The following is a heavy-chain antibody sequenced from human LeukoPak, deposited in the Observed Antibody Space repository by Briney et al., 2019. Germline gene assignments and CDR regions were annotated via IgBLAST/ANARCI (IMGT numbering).Heavy chain of an antibody. J-gene: IGHJ6*03. CDR3: ASSGIAVAGLLYYYMDV. V-gene: IGHV4-59*01. D-gene: IGHD6-19*01. CDR1: GGSLSSYY. CDR2: IYYSGST. Sequence: SETLSLTCTVSGGSLSSYYWSWIRQPPGKGLEWIGYIYYSGSTNYNASLKSRVTISVDTSKNQFSLKLSSVTAADTAVYYCASSGIAVAGLLYYYMDVWGKGTTVTVSS.